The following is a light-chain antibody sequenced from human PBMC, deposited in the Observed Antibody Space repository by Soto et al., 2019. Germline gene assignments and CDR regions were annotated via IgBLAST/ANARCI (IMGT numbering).Light chain of an antibody. V-gene: IGKV3-20*01. CDR2: GAS. Sequence: EIVLTQSPGTLSLSPGERATLSCRASQSVTSNYVAWYQQRLGQAPRLILFGASSRATGIPDRFSGSGSGTDFSLTISRLEPEDFAVYYCQQYGSSVWTFGQGTKVXIK. CDR1: QSVTSNY. CDR3: QQYGSSVWT. J-gene: IGKJ1*01.